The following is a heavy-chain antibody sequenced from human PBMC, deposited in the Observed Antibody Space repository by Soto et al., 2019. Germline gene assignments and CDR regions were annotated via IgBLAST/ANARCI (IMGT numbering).Heavy chain of an antibody. Sequence: QVQLQESGPGLVKPSETLSLTCTVSGGSISSYYWCWIRQPPGKGLEWIGYIYYSGSTNYNPSLKRRVTIDVDTSKSPSSLQLSSVTATATSVYYCARGARFLEWLTHFYYWGQGTLVTVSS. V-gene: IGHV4-59*12. CDR2: IYYSGST. CDR3: ARGARFLEWLTHFYY. J-gene: IGHJ4*02. CDR1: GGSISSYY. D-gene: IGHD3-3*01.